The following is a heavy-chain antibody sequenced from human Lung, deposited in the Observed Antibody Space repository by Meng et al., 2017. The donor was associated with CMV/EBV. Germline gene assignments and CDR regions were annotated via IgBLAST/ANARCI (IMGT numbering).Heavy chain of an antibody. J-gene: IGHJ4*02. Sequence: LSLTCAASGFTFNTYAMHWVRQAPGQGLAWVAVISFVGSKQYYADSVKGRLTISSDNSANPLYLHMNRRRAVHTAVYYCARVAGTYCSSPIDYWGQGTLVXVSS. V-gene: IGHV3-30*04. CDR1: GFTFNTYA. CDR2: ISFVGSKQ. CDR3: ARVAGTYCSSPIDY. D-gene: IGHD1-26*01.